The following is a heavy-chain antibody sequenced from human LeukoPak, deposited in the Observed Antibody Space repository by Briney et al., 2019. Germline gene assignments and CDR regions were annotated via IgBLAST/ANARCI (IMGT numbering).Heavy chain of an antibody. CDR1: GYTFTGYY. V-gene: IGHV1-2*02. CDR3: ARVSGYSGYDWGRDYMDV. D-gene: IGHD5-12*01. Sequence: ASVKVSCKASGYTFTGYYMHWVRQAPGQGLEWMGWINPNSGGTNYAQKFQGRVTMTRDTSISTAYMELSRLRSDDTAVHYCARVSGYSGYDWGRDYMDVWGKGTTVTVSS. CDR2: INPNSGGT. J-gene: IGHJ6*03.